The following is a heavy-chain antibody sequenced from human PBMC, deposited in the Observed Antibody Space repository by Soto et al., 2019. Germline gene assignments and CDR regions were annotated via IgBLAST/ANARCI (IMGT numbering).Heavy chain of an antibody. Sequence: QVQLQQWGAGLLKPSETLSLTCAVYGGSFSGYYWSWIRQPPGKGLEWIGEINHSGSTNYNPSLKSRVTISVDTSKNQFSLKLSSVTAADTAVYYCARGPPRITMVRGVIGYYYMDVWGKGTTVTVSS. CDR1: GGSFSGYY. J-gene: IGHJ6*03. V-gene: IGHV4-34*01. CDR2: INHSGST. CDR3: ARGPPRITMVRGVIGYYYMDV. D-gene: IGHD3-10*01.